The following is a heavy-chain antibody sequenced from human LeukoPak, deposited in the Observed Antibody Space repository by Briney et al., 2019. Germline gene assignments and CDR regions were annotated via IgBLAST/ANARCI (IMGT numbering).Heavy chain of an antibody. D-gene: IGHD6-19*01. Sequence: GGSLRLSCAASGFTFSSYWMSWVRQAPGKGLEWVANIKQDGSEKHYVDSVKGRFTISRDNAKNSLYLQMNSLRAEDAAVYYCARVSAYSSGWYEFWGQGTLVTVSS. CDR2: IKQDGSEK. CDR3: ARVSAYSSGWYEF. J-gene: IGHJ5*01. CDR1: GFTFSSYW. V-gene: IGHV3-7*01.